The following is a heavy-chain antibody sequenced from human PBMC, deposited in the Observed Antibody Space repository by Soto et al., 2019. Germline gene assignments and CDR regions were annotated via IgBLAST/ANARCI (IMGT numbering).Heavy chain of an antibody. CDR3: AKWNGYGDH. CDR1: GFSFSTYG. J-gene: IGHJ4*02. D-gene: IGHD1-1*01. V-gene: IGHV3-23*01. CDR2: VSGGSGTT. Sequence: EVQLLESGGGLVQPGGSLRLSCAVSGFSFSTYGVTWVRQAPGKGLEWVSGVSGGSGTTHYADSVKGRFTITGDTSKNTVYLQMNSLRVEDTAVYYCAKWNGYGDHWVQETLVTVSS.